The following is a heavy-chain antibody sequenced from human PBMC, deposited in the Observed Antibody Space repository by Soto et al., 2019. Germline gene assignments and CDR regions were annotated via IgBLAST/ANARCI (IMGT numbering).Heavy chain of an antibody. CDR2: IIPILGIA. CDR3: ARAEGDRYYFDY. D-gene: IGHD2-21*02. V-gene: IGHV1-69*02. CDR1: GGTFSSYT. J-gene: IGHJ4*02. Sequence: GASVKVSCKASGGTFSSYTICWVRQAPGQGLEWMGRIIPILGIANYAQKFQGRVTITADKSTSTAYMELSSLRSEDTAVYYCARAEGDRYYFDYWGQGTLVTVPQ.